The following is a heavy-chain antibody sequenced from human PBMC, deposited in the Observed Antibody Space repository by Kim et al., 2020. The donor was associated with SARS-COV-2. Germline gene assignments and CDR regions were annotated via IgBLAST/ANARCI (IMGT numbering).Heavy chain of an antibody. J-gene: IGHJ3*01. Sequence: GGSLRLSCAASGFTLRSFSMNWVRQAPGKGLEWVSSINSRSDYIYYADSVQGRFTVSRDNAKDTLYLQLSSLRAEDTAVDYCSRVDCGPGSCFFSLWGQG. CDR2: INSRSDYI. CDR3: SRVDCGPGSCFFSL. V-gene: IGHV3-21*01. D-gene: IGHD2-15*01. CDR1: GFTLRSFS.